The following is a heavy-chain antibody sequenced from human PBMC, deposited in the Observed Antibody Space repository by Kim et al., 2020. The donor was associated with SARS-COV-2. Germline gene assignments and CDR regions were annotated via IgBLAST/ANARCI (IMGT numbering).Heavy chain of an antibody. J-gene: IGHJ3*01. CDR2: IDAGNGNT. CDR1: GYTFTSYA. Sequence: ASVKVSCKASGYTFTSYAIHWVRQAPGHRLEWVGWIDAGNGNTKYSQKFQGTFPITRNTSPGTPYRELRGLRSEDTTVYYGRSHYTLNCRGAFVYWG. V-gene: IGHV1-3*01. D-gene: IGHD2-15*01. CDR3: RSHYTLNCRGAFVY.